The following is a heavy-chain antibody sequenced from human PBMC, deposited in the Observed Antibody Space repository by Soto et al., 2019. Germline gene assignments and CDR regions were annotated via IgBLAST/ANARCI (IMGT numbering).Heavy chain of an antibody. CDR3: ASNQKGPYTGTDV. CDR1: GYIFTNYD. V-gene: IGHV1-3*01. D-gene: IGHD5-18*01. J-gene: IGHJ6*02. CDR2: IIGGNGDT. Sequence: ASVKVSCKASGYIFTNYDMHLVRPAPGQRLEWMGRIIGGNGDTKYSQKFQDRVTFTRDTSASTAYMDLSSLTSEDTAVYYCASNQKGPYTGTDVWGQGTTVTVSS.